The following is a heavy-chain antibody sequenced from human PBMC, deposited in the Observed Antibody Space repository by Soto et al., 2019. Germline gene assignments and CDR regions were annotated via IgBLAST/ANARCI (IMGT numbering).Heavy chain of an antibody. CDR1: GGSISSYY. CDR3: AGNIAAAGRRYYGMDV. Sequence: LSLTCTVSGGSISSYYWIWIRQPAGKGLEWIGRISTTETTNYNPSLKSRVSMSLDTSKSQVSLKLSSVTAADAAVYYCAGNIAAAGRRYYGMDVWGQGTTVTVSS. V-gene: IGHV4-4*07. J-gene: IGHJ6*02. D-gene: IGHD6-13*01. CDR2: ISTTETT.